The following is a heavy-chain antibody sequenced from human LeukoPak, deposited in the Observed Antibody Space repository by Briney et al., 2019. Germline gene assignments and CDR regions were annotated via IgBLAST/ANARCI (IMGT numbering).Heavy chain of an antibody. J-gene: IGHJ3*02. D-gene: IGHD2-2*01. Sequence: ASVKVSCKASGYTFTSYGISWVGQAPGQGREWRGWISAYNGNTNYAQKLQGRVTMTTDTSTSTAYMELRSLRSDDTAVYYCARDIGDIVVVPAAVNDAFDIWGQGTMVTVSS. CDR1: GYTFTSYG. CDR2: ISAYNGNT. V-gene: IGHV1-18*01. CDR3: ARDIGDIVVVPAAVNDAFDI.